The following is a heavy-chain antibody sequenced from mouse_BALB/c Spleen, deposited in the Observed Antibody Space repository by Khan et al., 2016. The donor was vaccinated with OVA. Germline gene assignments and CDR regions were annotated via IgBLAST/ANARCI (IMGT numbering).Heavy chain of an antibody. J-gene: IGHJ4*01. CDR3: AKDRGYYAVDY. CDR1: GFSLTSYG. V-gene: IGHV2-3*01. CDR2: IWGDGNT. Sequence: QVQLKQSGPGLVAPSQSLSITCTVSGFSLTSYGVSWVRQPPGKGLEWLGVIWGDGNTNFHSAIRSRLSISKDNSKSQVFLKLNSLQTDDTATYYCAKDRGYYAVDYWGQGTSVTVSS.